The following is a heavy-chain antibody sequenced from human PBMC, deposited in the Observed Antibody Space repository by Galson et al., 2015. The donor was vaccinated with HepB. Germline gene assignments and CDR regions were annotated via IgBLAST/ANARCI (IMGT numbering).Heavy chain of an antibody. V-gene: IGHV3-23*01. CDR2: FSGSGGNT. Sequence: SLRLSCAASGFTFSNYAMNWVRQAPGKGLEWVSVFSGSGGNTYYADSVRGRFTISRDDTKNTLYLQMNSLRVEDTAVYYCAKALDQQWLRFPLDYWGQGTLVTVSS. CDR1: GFTFSNYA. D-gene: IGHD5-12*01. J-gene: IGHJ4*02. CDR3: AKALDQQWLRFPLDY.